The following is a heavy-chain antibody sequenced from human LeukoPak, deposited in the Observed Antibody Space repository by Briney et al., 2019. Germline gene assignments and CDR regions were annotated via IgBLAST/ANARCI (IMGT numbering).Heavy chain of an antibody. CDR2: SRPDEDGR. CDR3: ARGISNWANLDY. CDR1: GFSLSSYG. Sequence: TGGSLRLSCAASGFSLSSYGLYWVRQAPGKGLDWVAFSRPDEDGRYYADSVKGRFTISRDNSRNTLYLQMNSLRADDTAVYYCARGISNWANLDYWGQGTLVTVSS. J-gene: IGHJ4*02. D-gene: IGHD7-27*01. V-gene: IGHV3-30*02.